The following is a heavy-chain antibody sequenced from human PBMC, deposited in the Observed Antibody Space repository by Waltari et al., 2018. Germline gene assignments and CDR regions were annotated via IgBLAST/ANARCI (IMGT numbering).Heavy chain of an antibody. CDR2: IWYDGRKK. CDR1: GFTFRSYG. CDR3: AKQAYCGGDCYVYWYFDL. Sequence: QVQLVESGGGVVQPGRSLRLSCAASGFTFRSYGMHWARQAPGKGLEWVAVIWYDGRKKYYADAVKGRFTISRDKSKNTLYLQMNSLRAEDTAVDYCAKQAYCGGDCYVYWYFDLWGRGTLVTVSS. D-gene: IGHD2-21*02. V-gene: IGHV3-33*03. J-gene: IGHJ2*01.